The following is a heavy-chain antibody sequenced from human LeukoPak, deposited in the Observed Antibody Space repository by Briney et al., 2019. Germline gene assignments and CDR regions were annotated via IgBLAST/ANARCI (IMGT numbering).Heavy chain of an antibody. CDR2: ISYDGSNK. J-gene: IGHJ4*02. D-gene: IGHD6-19*01. CDR1: GFTFSSYA. V-gene: IGHV3-30-3*01. CDR3: ARDRGSGSPPDY. Sequence: GGSLRLSCAASGFTFSSYAMHWVRQAPGKGLEWVAVISYDGSNKYYADSVKGRFTISRDNSKNTLYLQMNSLRAEDTAVYYCARDRGSGSPPDYWGQGTLVTVSS.